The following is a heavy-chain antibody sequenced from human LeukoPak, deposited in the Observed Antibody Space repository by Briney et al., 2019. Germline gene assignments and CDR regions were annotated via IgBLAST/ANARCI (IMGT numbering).Heavy chain of an antibody. V-gene: IGHV4-59*01. J-gene: IGHJ3*02. CDR3: ARQIRGDAFDI. Sequence: SETLSLTCTASGGSISSYYWSWIRQPPGKGLEWIGYIYYSGSTNYNPSLKSRVTISVDTSKNQFSLKLSSVTAADTAVYYCARQIRGDAFDIWGQGTMVTVSS. CDR2: IYYSGST. CDR1: GGSISSYY. D-gene: IGHD3-16*01.